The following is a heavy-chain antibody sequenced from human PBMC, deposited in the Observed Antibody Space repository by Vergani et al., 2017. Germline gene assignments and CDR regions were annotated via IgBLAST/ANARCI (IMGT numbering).Heavy chain of an antibody. CDR3: ARVVAAAGGDY. J-gene: IGHJ4*02. CDR1: GFTFSSYS. Sequence: EVQLVESGGGLVKPGGSLRLSCAASGFTFSSYSMNLVRRAPGKGLEWVSSISSSSSYIYYADSVKGRFTISRDNAKNSLYLQMNSLRAEDTAVYYCARVVAAAGGDYWGQGTLVTVSS. V-gene: IGHV3-21*01. D-gene: IGHD6-13*01. CDR2: ISSSSSYI.